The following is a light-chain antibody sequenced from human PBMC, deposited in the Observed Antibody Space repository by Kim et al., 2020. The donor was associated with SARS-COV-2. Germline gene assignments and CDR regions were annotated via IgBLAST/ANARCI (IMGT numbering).Light chain of an antibody. Sequence: DVVMTQSPLSLPFTLGQPASLSCRSSQSLVYSDGNTYLNWFQQRAGQSPRRLIYKVSNRDSGVPDRFSGSGSGTDFTLKISRVEAEGVGVYYCMQDIHPITFGQGKRLEI. CDR2: KVS. J-gene: IGKJ5*01. CDR1: QSLVYSDGNTY. V-gene: IGKV2-30*01. CDR3: MQDIHPIT.